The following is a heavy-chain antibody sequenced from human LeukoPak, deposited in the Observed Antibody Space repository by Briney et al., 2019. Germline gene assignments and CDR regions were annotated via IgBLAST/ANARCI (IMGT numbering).Heavy chain of an antibody. D-gene: IGHD3-10*01. V-gene: IGHV1-69*13. CDR2: IIPIFGTA. Sequence: SVKVSCKASGGTFSSYTFSWVRQAPGQGLEWMGGIIPIFGTANYAQKFQGRVTITADESTSTAYMELSSLRSEDTAVYYCASASHITMLRGANDYWGQGTLVTVSS. CDR3: ASASHITMLRGANDY. CDR1: GGTFSSYT. J-gene: IGHJ4*02.